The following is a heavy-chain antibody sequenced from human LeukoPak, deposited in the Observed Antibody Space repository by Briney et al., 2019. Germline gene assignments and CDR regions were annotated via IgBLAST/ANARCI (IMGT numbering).Heavy chain of an antibody. Sequence: SKTLSLTCTVSGGSISSSSYYWGWIRQPPGKGLEWIGSIYYSGSTYYNPSLKSRVTISVDTSKNQFSLKLRSVTAADTAVYYCARDLVTVTKGFDIWGQGTMVSVSS. J-gene: IGHJ3*02. D-gene: IGHD4-17*01. V-gene: IGHV4-39*07. CDR3: ARDLVTVTKGFDI. CDR1: GGSISSSSYY. CDR2: IYYSGST.